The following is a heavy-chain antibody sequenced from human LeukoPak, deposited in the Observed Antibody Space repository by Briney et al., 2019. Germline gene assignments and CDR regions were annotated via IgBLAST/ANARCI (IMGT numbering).Heavy chain of an antibody. CDR3: ARSPGSGAFY. CDR2: ISGSGGST. V-gene: IGHV3-23*01. D-gene: IGHD6-19*01. Sequence: GGSLRLSCAASGFTFSSYAMSWVRQAPGKGLEWVSAISGSGGSTYYADSVRGRFTISRDNSENTLYLQMNSLRAEDTAVYYCARSPGSGAFYWGQGTLVTVSS. CDR1: GFTFSSYA. J-gene: IGHJ4*02.